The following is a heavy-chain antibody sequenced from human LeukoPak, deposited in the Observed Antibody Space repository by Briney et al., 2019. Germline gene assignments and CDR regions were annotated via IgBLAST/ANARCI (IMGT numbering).Heavy chain of an antibody. V-gene: IGHV3-20*04. CDR2: INWNGGST. J-gene: IGHJ4*02. CDR3: ARGGGSYLVTQPDY. CDR1: GFTFDDYG. Sequence: PGGSLRLSCAASGFTFDDYGMSWVRQAPGKGLEWVSGINWNGGSTGYADSVKGRFTISRDNAKNSLYLQMNSLRAEDAALYYCARGGGSYLVTQPDYWGQGTLVTVSS. D-gene: IGHD1-26*01.